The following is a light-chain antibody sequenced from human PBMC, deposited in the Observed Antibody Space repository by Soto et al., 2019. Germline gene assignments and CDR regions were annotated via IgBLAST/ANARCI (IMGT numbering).Light chain of an antibody. CDR1: SSDVGGHNA. CDR2: DVS. Sequence: QSALTQPASVSGSPGQSITISCTGTSSDVGGHNAVSWYQQHPGKAPKLMIYDVSSRPSGVSHRVSGSKSGNTASLTISGLQDEDEADYNCSSYTTGSPTPVVVGGGTKLTVL. J-gene: IGLJ2*01. CDR3: SSYTTGSPTPVV. V-gene: IGLV2-14*03.